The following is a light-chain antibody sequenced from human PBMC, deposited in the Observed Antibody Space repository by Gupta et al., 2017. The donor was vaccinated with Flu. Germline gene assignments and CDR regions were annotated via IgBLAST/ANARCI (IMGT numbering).Light chain of an antibody. CDR1: KSDIGRYNV. J-gene: IGLJ3*02. V-gene: IGLV2-23*01. CDR3: SSYANSGTWV. CDR2: EGN. Sequence: QSALTQPASVSGSPGQSITISCIGTKSDIGRYNVVSWYQQYPGKAPKLMIYEGNERPAGVSNRFSGSKSGNTASLTISGLQADDEADYHCSSYANSGTWVFGGGTKLTV.